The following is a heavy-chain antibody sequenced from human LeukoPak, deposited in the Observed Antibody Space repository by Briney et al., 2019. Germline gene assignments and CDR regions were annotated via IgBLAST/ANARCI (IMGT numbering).Heavy chain of an antibody. J-gene: IGHJ4*02. CDR1: EFTFSSYE. V-gene: IGHV3-48*03. CDR2: IGSSDSTT. D-gene: IGHD3-9*01. Sequence: PGGSLRLSCVASEFTFSSYEMNWVRQAPGKGLEWLSYIGSSDSTTHYADSVKGRFTISRDNAKNSLYLQMNSLRVEDTAVYYCAKERGYFDWLLQPLPLQSFDYWGQGTLVTVSS. CDR3: AKERGYFDWLLQPLPLQSFDY.